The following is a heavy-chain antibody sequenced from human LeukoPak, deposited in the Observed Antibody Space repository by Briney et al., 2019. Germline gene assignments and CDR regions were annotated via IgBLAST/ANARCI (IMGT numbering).Heavy chain of an antibody. CDR3: ARSWVTTYSWFDP. CDR2: INTNTGNP. Sequence: ASVKVSCKASGYNFNSYGMDWVRQAPGQGLEWMGWINTNTGNPTYAQGFTGRFVFSLDTSVSTAYLQISSLKAEDTAVYYCARSWVTTYSWFDPWGQGTLVTVSS. J-gene: IGHJ5*02. V-gene: IGHV7-4-1*02. D-gene: IGHD4-17*01. CDR1: GYNFNSYG.